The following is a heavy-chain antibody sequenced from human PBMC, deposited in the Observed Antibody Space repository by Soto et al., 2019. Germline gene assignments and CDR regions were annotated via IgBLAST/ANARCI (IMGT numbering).Heavy chain of an antibody. V-gene: IGHV4-30-2*02. D-gene: IGHD3-22*01. CDR2: IYHSGST. CDR1: GFSISSGGYS. Sequence: SETLSLTCAVSGFSISSGGYSWSWIRQPPGKGLEWIGYIYHSGSTYYNPSLKSRVTISVDTSKNQFSLKLSSVTAADTAVYYCARKYYYDRGWDAFDIWGQGTMVTVSS. CDR3: ARKYYYDRGWDAFDI. J-gene: IGHJ3*02.